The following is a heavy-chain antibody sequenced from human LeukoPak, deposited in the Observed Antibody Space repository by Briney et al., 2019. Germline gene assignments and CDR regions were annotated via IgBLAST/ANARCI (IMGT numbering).Heavy chain of an antibody. CDR2: IQTTGST. D-gene: IGHD5-24*01. CDR1: GGSVTTKH. V-gene: IGHV4-4*07. J-gene: IGHJ4*02. Sequence: SETLSLTCTVSGGSVTTKHWSWIRQPAGKGLEWIGRIQTTGSTNYNPTLESRVTMSVDTSKNQLSLRLTSVTAADTAIFYCAGQPRMASHFDFWGQGILVTVSS. CDR3: AGQPRMASHFDF.